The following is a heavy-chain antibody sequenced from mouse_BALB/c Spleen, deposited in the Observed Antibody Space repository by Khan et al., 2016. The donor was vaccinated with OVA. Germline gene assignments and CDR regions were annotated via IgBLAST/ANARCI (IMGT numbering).Heavy chain of an antibody. J-gene: IGHJ3*01. D-gene: IGHD1-1*01. CDR2: IYPFNDAT. CDR3: APVGRYYESFVY. Sequence: EVQLQESGPEVVKPGASVKMSCKASGYTFTSYVMHWVKQKPGQGLEWIVYIYPFNDATKSNEKFNGKATLTSDKSSSTAYLQLSSLTSEDSAVDYCAPVGRYYESFVYWGQGTLVTVSA. CDR1: GYTFTSYV. V-gene: IGHV1S136*01.